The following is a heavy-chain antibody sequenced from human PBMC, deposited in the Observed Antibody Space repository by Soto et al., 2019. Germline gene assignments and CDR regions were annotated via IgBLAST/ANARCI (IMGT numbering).Heavy chain of an antibody. D-gene: IGHD1-26*01. CDR1: GFTFSSYT. CDR3: ARDLGPTWDRPLDY. CDR2: ISSSSIYI. V-gene: IGHV3-21*01. J-gene: IGHJ4*02. Sequence: EVQLVESGGGLVKPGGSLRLSCAASGFTFSSYTMNWVRQAPGKGLEWVSSISSSSIYIYYADSVKGRFTIFRDNXXNSLYLQMNSLRAEDTAVYYCARDLGPTWDRPLDYWGQGTLVTVSS.